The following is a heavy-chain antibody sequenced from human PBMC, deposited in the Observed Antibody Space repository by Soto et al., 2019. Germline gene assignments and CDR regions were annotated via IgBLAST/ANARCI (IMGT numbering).Heavy chain of an antibody. CDR3: ARYFRGSGRYFFDY. CDR2: INQDGGGT. CDR1: GFTFISSF. V-gene: IGHV3-7*03. J-gene: IGHJ4*02. Sequence: GSLRLSCVASGFTFISSFMGWVRQAPGKGLEWVANINQDGGGTYYVDSVEGRFTISRDNAKDSLYLQMNSLRGEDTAVYYCARYFRGSGRYFFDYWGQGTLVTVSS. D-gene: IGHD6-19*01.